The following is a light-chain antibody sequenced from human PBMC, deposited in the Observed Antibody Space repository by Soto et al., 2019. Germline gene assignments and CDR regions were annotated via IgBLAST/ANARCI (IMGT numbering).Light chain of an antibody. CDR1: SSNIGAGYD. CDR2: GDS. Sequence: QSVLTQPPSVSGAPGQKVTISCTGSSSNIGAGYDVNWYQQFPGTAPKLLIYGDSNRPSGVPDRFSGSKSGTSASLAITGLQAEDEADYYCQPSDKSLIDSVVFGGATKVTVL. CDR3: QPSDKSLIDSVV. V-gene: IGLV1-40*01. J-gene: IGLJ2*01.